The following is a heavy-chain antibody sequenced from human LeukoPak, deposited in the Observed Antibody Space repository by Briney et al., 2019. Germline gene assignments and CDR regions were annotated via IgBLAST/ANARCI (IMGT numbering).Heavy chain of an antibody. CDR3: ARGAMVRGVIPRFDY. D-gene: IGHD3-10*01. V-gene: IGHV4-30-4*01. J-gene: IGHJ4*02. CDR1: GGSISSGDYY. CDR2: IYYSGST. Sequence: SSETLSLTCTVSGGSISSGDYYWSWIRQPPGKGLERIGYIYYSGSTYYNPSLKSRVTISVDTSKNQFSLKLSSVTAADTAVYYCARGAMVRGVIPRFDYWGQGTPVTVSS.